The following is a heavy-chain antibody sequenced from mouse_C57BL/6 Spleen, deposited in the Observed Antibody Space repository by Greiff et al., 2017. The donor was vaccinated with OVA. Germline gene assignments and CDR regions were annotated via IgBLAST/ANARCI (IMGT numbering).Heavy chain of an antibody. J-gene: IGHJ4*01. D-gene: IGHD4-1*02. CDR1: GFNIQNTY. CDR3: ASSTGTAMDY. V-gene: IGHV14-3*01. CDR2: IDPANGNT. Sequence: VQLKQSVAELVRPGASVKLSCTASGFNIQNTYMHWVKQRPEQGLEWIGRIDPANGNTKYAPKFQGKATITADTSSNTAYLQLSSLTSEDTAIYYCASSTGTAMDYWGQGTSVTVSS.